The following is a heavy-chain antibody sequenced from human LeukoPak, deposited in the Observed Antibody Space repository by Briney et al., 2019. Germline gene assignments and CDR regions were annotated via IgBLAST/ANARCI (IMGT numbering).Heavy chain of an antibody. D-gene: IGHD3-10*01. Sequence: PSETLSLTCAVYGGSFSGYYWSWIRQPPGKGLEWIGEINHSGSTNYNPSLKSRVTISVDTSKNQFSLKLSSVTAADTAVYYCARGRMVRHYYYYYMDVWGKGTTVTVSS. CDR3: ARGRMVRHYYYYYMDV. CDR1: GGSFSGYY. V-gene: IGHV4-34*01. J-gene: IGHJ6*03. CDR2: INHSGST.